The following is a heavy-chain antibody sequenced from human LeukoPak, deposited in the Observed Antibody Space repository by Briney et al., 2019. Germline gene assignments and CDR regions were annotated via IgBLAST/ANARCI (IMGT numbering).Heavy chain of an antibody. Sequence: GGSLRLSCAASGFTFSNAWMSWVRQAPGKGLEWVGRIKSKTDGGTTDYAAPVKGRFTFSRDDSKNTLYLQMNSLKTEDTAVYYCTTSLRYFDWLQLTNYWGQGTLVTVSS. CDR3: TTSLRYFDWLQLTNY. V-gene: IGHV3-15*01. J-gene: IGHJ4*02. CDR1: GFTFSNAW. CDR2: IKSKTDGGTT. D-gene: IGHD3-9*01.